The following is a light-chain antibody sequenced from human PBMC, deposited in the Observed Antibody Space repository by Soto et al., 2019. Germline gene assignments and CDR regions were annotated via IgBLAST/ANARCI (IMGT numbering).Light chain of an antibody. V-gene: IGLV1-47*01. Sequence: QSALTQPPSASGTPGQRVTISCSGSSSNLGSNFVYWYQQLPGAAPKLLISRNNERPSGVPDRFSGSKSGTSASLAISGLRSEDEADYHCAAWDDSLSGVEFGGGTKLTVL. J-gene: IGLJ3*02. CDR2: RNN. CDR1: SSNLGSNF. CDR3: AAWDDSLSGVE.